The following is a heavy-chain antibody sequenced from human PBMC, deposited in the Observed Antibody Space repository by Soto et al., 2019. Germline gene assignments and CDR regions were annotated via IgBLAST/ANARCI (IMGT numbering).Heavy chain of an antibody. D-gene: IGHD3-3*01. CDR1: GFTFSSYG. V-gene: IGHV3-30*18. J-gene: IGHJ6*02. CDR3: AKDVGYYDFWSGYSTLYYYYYYGMDV. CDR2: ISYDGSNK. Sequence: GGSLRLSCAASGFTFSSYGMHWVRQAPGKGLEWVAVISYDGSNKYYADSVKGRFTISRDNSKNTLYLQMNSLRAEDTAVYYCAKDVGYYDFWSGYSTLYYYYYYGMDVWGQGTTVTVSS.